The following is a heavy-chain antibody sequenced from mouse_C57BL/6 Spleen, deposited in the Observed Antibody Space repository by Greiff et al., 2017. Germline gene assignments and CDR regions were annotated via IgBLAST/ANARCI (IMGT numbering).Heavy chain of an antibody. D-gene: IGHD2-5*01. CDR1: GYTFTDYN. CDR2: INPNNGGT. Sequence: DVKLQESGPELVKPGASVKIPCKASGYTFTDYNMDWVKQSHGKSLEWIGDINPNNGGTIYNQKFKGKATLTVDKSSSTAYMELRSLTSEDTAVYYCARAYYSNYVGFAYWGQGTLVTVSA. CDR3: ARAYYSNYVGFAY. V-gene: IGHV1-18*01. J-gene: IGHJ3*01.